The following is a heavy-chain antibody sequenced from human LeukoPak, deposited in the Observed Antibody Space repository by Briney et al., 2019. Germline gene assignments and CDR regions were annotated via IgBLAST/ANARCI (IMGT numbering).Heavy chain of an antibody. V-gene: IGHV1-18*01. CDR2: INPYNGNT. CDR1: GYTFTSYA. J-gene: IGHJ3*02. CDR3: ARDSSGNVFDI. D-gene: IGHD6-6*01. Sequence: GASVKVSCKASGYTFTSYAMNWVRQAPGQGLEWMGWINPYNGNTKYAQILQGRVTMTTDTSTSTAYMELRSLRSDDTAVYYCARDSSGNVFDIWGQGTMVTISS.